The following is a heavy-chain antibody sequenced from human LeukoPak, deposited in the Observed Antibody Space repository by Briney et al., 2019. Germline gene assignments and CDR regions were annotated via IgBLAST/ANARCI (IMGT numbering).Heavy chain of an antibody. CDR3: ARDSSITTPRGGFDI. CDR1: GYMFIGYY. J-gene: IGHJ3*02. CDR2: INPNSGGT. D-gene: IGHD3-22*01. V-gene: IGHV1-2*02. Sequence: GASAKVSCKASGYMFIGYYIHWVRQAPGQGLEWMGWINPNSGGTNYAQKFRGRVTMTGAPSINTAYMEVISLASDDTAVYYCARDSSITTPRGGFDIWGQGTKVTVSS.